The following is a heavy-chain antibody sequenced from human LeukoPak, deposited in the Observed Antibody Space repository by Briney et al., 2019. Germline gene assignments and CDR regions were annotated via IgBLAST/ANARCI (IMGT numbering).Heavy chain of an antibody. D-gene: IGHD2-21*02. CDR2: INWSGDSI. J-gene: IGHJ5*02. Sequence: GGSLRLSCAASGFTFDDFGMSWVRQVPGKGLEWVAGINWSGDSIHYADSVKGRFTISRDNAKNTLYLQMNSLRAEDTAVYYCATLGDCGGDCYSYWFDPWGQGTLVTVSS. CDR1: GFTFDDFG. CDR3: ATLGDCGGDCYSYWFDP. V-gene: IGHV3-20*04.